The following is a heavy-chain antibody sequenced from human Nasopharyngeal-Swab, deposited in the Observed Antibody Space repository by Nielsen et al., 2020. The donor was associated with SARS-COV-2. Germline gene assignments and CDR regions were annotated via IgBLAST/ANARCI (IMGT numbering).Heavy chain of an antibody. J-gene: IGHJ6*02. CDR3: ARDVWGPSIAAAAPYYYGMDV. V-gene: IGHV1-3*01. CDR1: GYTFTSYA. CDR2: INAGNGNT. D-gene: IGHD6-13*01. Sequence: ASVKVSCKASGYTFTSYAMHWVRQAPGQRLEWMGWINAGNGNTKYSQKFQGRVTITRDTSASTAYMELSSLRSEDTAVYYCARDVWGPSIAAAAPYYYGMDVWGQGTTVTVSS.